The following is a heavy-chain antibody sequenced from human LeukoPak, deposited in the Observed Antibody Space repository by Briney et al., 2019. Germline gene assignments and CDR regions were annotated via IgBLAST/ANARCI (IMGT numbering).Heavy chain of an antibody. D-gene: IGHD5-24*01. CDR1: GFTFSSYG. Sequence: GGSLRLFCAASGFTFSSYGMHWVRQAPGKGLEWVAVIWYDGSNKYYADSVKGRFTISRDNSKNTRYLQMNSLRAEDTAVYYCAKGGQSLLPYFDYWGQGTLVTVSS. V-gene: IGHV3-33*06. CDR3: AKGGQSLLPYFDY. CDR2: IWYDGSNK. J-gene: IGHJ4*02.